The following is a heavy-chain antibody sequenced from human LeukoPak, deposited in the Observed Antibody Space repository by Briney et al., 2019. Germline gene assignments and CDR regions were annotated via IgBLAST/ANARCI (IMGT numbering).Heavy chain of an antibody. V-gene: IGHV4-59*01. Sequence: SETLSLTCTVSGGSISSYYWSWIRQPPGKGLEWIGYIYYSGSPNYNPSLKSRVTISVDTSKNQFSLKLSSVTAADTAVYYCARGFEDYDFWSGSHWFDPWGQGTLVTVSS. D-gene: IGHD3-3*01. CDR2: IYYSGSP. CDR3: ARGFEDYDFWSGSHWFDP. J-gene: IGHJ5*02. CDR1: GGSISSYY.